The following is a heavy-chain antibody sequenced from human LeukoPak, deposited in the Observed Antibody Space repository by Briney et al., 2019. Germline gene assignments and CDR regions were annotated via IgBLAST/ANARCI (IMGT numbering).Heavy chain of an antibody. CDR1: GFTFNSAW. D-gene: IGHD3-10*01. CDR3: TTEYYGSLIY. V-gene: IGHV3-15*01. Sequence: GGSLRLSCAASGFTFNSAWMSWVRQAPGKGLEWVGRIKSKSAGGTTDYAAPVKGRFTISRDDSKNTVYLQMNSLKTEDTAVYYCTTEYYGSLIYWGQGTLVTVSS. J-gene: IGHJ4*02. CDR2: IKSKSAGGTT.